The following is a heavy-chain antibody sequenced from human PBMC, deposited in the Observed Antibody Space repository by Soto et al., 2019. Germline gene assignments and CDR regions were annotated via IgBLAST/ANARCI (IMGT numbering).Heavy chain of an antibody. D-gene: IGHD3-22*01. CDR1: GYTFTGYY. J-gene: IGHJ3*02. CDR2: INPNSGGT. V-gene: IGHV1-2*02. CDR3: ARARGGPGRRRDGYYSSGAFDI. Sequence: ASVKVSCKASGYTFTGYYMHWVRQAPGQGLEWMGWINPNSGGTNYAQKFQGRVTMTRDTSISTAYMELSRLRSDDTAVYYCARARGGPGRRRDGYYSSGAFDIWGQGTMVTVSS.